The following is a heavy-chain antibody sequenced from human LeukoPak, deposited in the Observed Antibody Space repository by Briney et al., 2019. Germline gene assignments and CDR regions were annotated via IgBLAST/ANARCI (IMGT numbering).Heavy chain of an antibody. Sequence: GGSLRLSCAASGFTVSSNYMSWVRQAPGKGLEWVSVIYSGGSTYYADSVKGRFTISRDNSKNTLYLQMNSLRAEDTAVYYCARVPRRVVVAAIYPWGQGALVTVSS. D-gene: IGHD2-15*01. CDR2: IYSGGST. V-gene: IGHV3-53*01. CDR3: ARVPRRVVVAAIYP. CDR1: GFTVSSNY. J-gene: IGHJ5*02.